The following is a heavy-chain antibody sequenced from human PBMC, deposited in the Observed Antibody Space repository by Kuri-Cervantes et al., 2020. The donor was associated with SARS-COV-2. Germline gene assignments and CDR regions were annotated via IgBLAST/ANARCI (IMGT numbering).Heavy chain of an antibody. CDR3: ARGFELDY. Sequence: GESLKISCAASGFTLSHNWMSWVRQAPGKGLEWVANIKQDGSEKYYVDSVKGRFAISRGNPKNSLYLQLNSLRAEDTAMYYCARGFELDYWGQGTLVTVSS. CDR2: IKQDGSEK. D-gene: IGHD5-12*01. V-gene: IGHV3-7*03. J-gene: IGHJ4*02. CDR1: GFTLSHNW.